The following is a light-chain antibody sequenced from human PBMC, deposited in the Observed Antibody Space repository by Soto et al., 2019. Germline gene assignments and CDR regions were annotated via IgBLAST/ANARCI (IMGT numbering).Light chain of an antibody. CDR1: QNIDRY. J-gene: IGKJ2*01. Sequence: DIQMTQSPSSLSASVGDRVSISCRTSQNIDRYLNWYQQKPGKAPQVLISGAASLQSGVPSRLSGSGSGTEFTLSISSLQPEDFATYFCQQSYSAPYTFGQGTRLEI. V-gene: IGKV1-39*01. CDR3: QQSYSAPYT. CDR2: GAA.